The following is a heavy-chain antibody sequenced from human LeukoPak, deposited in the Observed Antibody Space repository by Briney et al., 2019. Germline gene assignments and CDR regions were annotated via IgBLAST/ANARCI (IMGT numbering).Heavy chain of an antibody. Sequence: GGSQRLSCAASGITVSSNYMTWVRQAPGKGLECASVLYSGGRTYYTDSVKGRFTISRDNSKNTLFLQMNTLRVEDTAVYYCALGVAATGDAFDIWGQGTMVAVSS. CDR3: ALGVAATGDAFDI. V-gene: IGHV3-53*01. CDR2: LYSGGRT. J-gene: IGHJ3*02. CDR1: GITVSSNY. D-gene: IGHD6-25*01.